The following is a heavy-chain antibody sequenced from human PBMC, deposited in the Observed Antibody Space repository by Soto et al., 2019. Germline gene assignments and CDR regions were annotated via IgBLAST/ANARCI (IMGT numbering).Heavy chain of an antibody. CDR1: GFTFSSYA. D-gene: IGHD2-2*01. CDR3: AKSGQSSWANMDV. V-gene: IGHV3-23*01. J-gene: IGHJ6*02. Sequence: EVQLLESGGGLVQPGGSLRLSCAASGFTFSSYAINWVRQAPGKGLEWVSTIRGSGDTTYYADSVKGRFTISRDNSKNTLSLQMNSLRAEDTAVYYCAKSGQSSWANMDVWGQGTTVTVSS. CDR2: IRGSGDTT.